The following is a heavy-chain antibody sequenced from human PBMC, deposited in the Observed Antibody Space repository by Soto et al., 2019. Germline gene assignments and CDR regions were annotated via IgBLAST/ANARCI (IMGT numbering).Heavy chain of an antibody. CDR1: GFTFSTYA. Sequence: PGGSLRLSCAASGFTFSTYAMHWVRQAPGKGLEWVAVISYDGNNKYYADSVKGRFTISRDNSKNTLYLQMNSLRAEDTAVYYCARDPFPYGSGSNCDYWGQGTLVTVSS. CDR3: ARDPFPYGSGSNCDY. D-gene: IGHD3-10*01. CDR2: ISYDGNNK. J-gene: IGHJ4*02. V-gene: IGHV3-30-3*01.